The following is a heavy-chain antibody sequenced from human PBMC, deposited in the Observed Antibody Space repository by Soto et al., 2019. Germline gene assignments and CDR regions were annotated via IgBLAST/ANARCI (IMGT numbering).Heavy chain of an antibody. D-gene: IGHD2-15*01. V-gene: IGHV4-30-2*01. J-gene: IGHJ4*02. CDR3: ARGRALGSLDY. CDR1: GGSISSGGDS. CDR2: IHHSGST. Sequence: QLQLQESGSGLVKPSQTLSLHCAVSGGSISSGGDSWSGIRQPPGKGLEWIGYIHHSGSTYYDPSLNSRVTTSVDRSKNQFCLKLSSVTAADTAVYYCARGRALGSLDYWGQGTLVTVSS.